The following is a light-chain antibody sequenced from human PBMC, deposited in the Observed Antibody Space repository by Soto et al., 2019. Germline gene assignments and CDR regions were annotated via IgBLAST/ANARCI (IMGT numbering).Light chain of an antibody. V-gene: IGKV4-1*01. Sequence: DIVMTQSPDSLAVSLGERATINCKSSQSVLYSSNNKNYLAWYQQKPGQPPKLLIYWASTRESGVPDRFSGSGSGTDFTLTISSLQAEDVAVYYCQQYYSWTFGRGTKVDIK. J-gene: IGKJ1*01. CDR2: WAS. CDR1: QSVLYSSNNKNY. CDR3: QQYYSWT.